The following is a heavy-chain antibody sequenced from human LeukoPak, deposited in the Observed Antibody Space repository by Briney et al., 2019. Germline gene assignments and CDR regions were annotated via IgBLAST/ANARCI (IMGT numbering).Heavy chain of an antibody. CDR1: GFSFSVYW. J-gene: IGHJ4*02. CDR3: ARVGSSRYLDY. D-gene: IGHD6-13*01. CDR2: IKTDGSIT. V-gene: IGHV3-74*01. Sequence: PGGSLRLTCAASGFSFSVYWMHWVRQAPGKGPVWVSRIKTDGSITDYADSVKGRFTISRDNAKNTLYLQMNSLRAEDTAVYYCARVGSSRYLDYWGQGTLVTVSS.